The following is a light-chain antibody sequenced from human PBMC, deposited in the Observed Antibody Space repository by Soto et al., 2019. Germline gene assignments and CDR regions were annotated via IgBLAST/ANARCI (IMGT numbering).Light chain of an antibody. CDR2: AAS. CDR1: QSIYKC. J-gene: IGKJ4*01. CDR3: QQADSFPLS. Sequence: DNQLTQSPSSMPVSIRDLDTISCRASQSIYKCLGWYLQKPGKAPILHIYAASSLQSGVPSRFSGSGYGTDFTLTISSLLPDDFATYYCQQADSFPLSFGGETKVDIK. V-gene: IGKV1-12*01.